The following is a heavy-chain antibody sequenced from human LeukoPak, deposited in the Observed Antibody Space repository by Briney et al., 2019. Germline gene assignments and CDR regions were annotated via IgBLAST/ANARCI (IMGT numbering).Heavy chain of an antibody. CDR1: GGTFSSYA. Sequence: SVKVSCKASGGTFSSYAISWVRQAPGQGLEWMGRIIPILGIANYAQKFQGRVTITADKSTSTAHMELSSLRSEDTAVYYCARGYQLLFGGWFDPWGQGTLVTVSS. J-gene: IGHJ5*02. V-gene: IGHV1-69*04. D-gene: IGHD2-2*01. CDR2: IIPILGIA. CDR3: ARGYQLLFGGWFDP.